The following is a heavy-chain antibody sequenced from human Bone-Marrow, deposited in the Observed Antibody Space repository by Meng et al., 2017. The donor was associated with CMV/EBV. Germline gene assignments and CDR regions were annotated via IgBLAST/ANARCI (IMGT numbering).Heavy chain of an antibody. CDR1: GYTFTSYY. D-gene: IGHD2-2*01. J-gene: IGHJ3*02. CDR3: ARDGVVPAACDI. V-gene: IGHV1-46*01. Sequence: ASVKVSCKASGYTFTSYYMHWVRQAPGQGLEWMGIINPSGGSTSYAQKFQGRVTMTRDTSTTTVYMELSSLRSEDTAVYYCARDGVVPAACDIWGQGKMVTVSS. CDR2: INPSGGST.